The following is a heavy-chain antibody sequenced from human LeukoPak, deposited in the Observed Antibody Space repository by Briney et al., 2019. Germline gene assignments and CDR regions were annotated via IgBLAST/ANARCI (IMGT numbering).Heavy chain of an antibody. CDR3: ARLFGWGLVSQAYRAFDI. V-gene: IGHV4-39*01. Sequence: SETLSLTCTVSGGSISSSSYYWGWIRQPPGKGLEWIGSIYYSGSTYYNPSLKSRVTISVDTSKNQFSLKLSSVTAADTAVYYCARLFGWGLVSQAYRAFDIWVQGTMVTVSS. D-gene: IGHD3-10*01. CDR1: GGSISSSSYY. J-gene: IGHJ3*02. CDR2: IYYSGST.